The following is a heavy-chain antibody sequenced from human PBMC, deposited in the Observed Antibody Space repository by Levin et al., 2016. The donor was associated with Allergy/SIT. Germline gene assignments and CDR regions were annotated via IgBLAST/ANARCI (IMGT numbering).Heavy chain of an antibody. J-gene: IGHJ4*02. V-gene: IGHV3-74*03. Sequence: GESLKISCAASGFTFSDYWMHWVRQAPGKGLVWVARIESDGRSTTYADSVKGRFTISRDNAKNTLFLQMNSLRAEDTAVYYCAREAGAGHLDYWGQGTLVTVSS. CDR1: GFTFSDYW. CDR2: IESDGRST. D-gene: IGHD6-19*01. CDR3: AREAGAGHLDY.